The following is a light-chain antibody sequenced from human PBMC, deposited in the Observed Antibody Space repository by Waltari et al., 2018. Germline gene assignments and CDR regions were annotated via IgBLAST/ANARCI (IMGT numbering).Light chain of an antibody. CDR1: RSNIGNNY. CDR3: GTWDSSLSGAV. CDR2: ENT. V-gene: IGLV1-51*02. J-gene: IGLJ7*01. Sequence: QSVLTQPPSVSAAPGQRVTISCSGGRSNIGNNYVSWYRQFPGTAPKLLIYENTERPSGIPGRFSGSNSGTSATLDITGLQAGDEADYYCGTWDSSLSGAVFGGGTHLTVL.